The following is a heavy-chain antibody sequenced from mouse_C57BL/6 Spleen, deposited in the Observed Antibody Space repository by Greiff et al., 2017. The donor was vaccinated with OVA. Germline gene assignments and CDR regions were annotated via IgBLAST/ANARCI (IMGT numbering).Heavy chain of an antibody. CDR1: GYAFSSSW. J-gene: IGHJ4*01. V-gene: IGHV1-82*01. CDR3: ARGRATGAMDY. Sequence: VQLQQSGPELVKPGASVKISCKASGYAFSSSWMNWVKQRPGKGLEWIGRIYPGDGDTNYNGKFKGKATLTADKSSSTAYMQLSSLTSEDSAVYFCARGRATGAMDYWGQGTSVTVSS. D-gene: IGHD3-1*01. CDR2: IYPGDGDT.